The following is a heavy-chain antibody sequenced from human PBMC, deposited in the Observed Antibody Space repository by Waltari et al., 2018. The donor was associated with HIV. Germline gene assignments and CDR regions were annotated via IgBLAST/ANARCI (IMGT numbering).Heavy chain of an antibody. CDR2: IRFDGSNK. J-gene: IGHJ6*02. Sequence: QVQLEESGGCVVQPGGCLRISCYASGSVVRTYCMPWVPQAPGKGLKWVAFIRFDGSNKYYVDSVKGRFTISRDNSKNTLYLQIDSLRAEDTAVYYCAKQWKRPYYGMDAWGQGTTVTVSS. V-gene: IGHV3-30*02. CDR1: GSVVRTYC. D-gene: IGHD6-19*01. CDR3: AKQWKRPYYGMDA.